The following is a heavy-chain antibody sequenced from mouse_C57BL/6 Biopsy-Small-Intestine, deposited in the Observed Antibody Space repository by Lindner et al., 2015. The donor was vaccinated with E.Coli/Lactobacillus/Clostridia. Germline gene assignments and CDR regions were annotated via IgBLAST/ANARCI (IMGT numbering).Heavy chain of an antibody. V-gene: IGHV1-81*01. CDR2: IIPMFGTA. Sequence: SVKVSCKASGGTFNSYTISWVRQAPGQGFEWMGGIIPMFGTANYAQKFQGRVTITADESTSTAYMELSSLRSEDTAVYYCSRRFRMGGGYYYAMDVWGQGTTVTVSS. D-gene: IGHD2-3*01. CDR1: GGTFNSYT. CDR3: SRRFRMGGGYYYAMDV. J-gene: IGHJ4*01.